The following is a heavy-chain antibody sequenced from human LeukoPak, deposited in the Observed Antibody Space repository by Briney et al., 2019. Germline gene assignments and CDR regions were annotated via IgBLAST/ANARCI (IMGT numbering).Heavy chain of an antibody. Sequence: GGSLRLSCAASGFTFSSYAMSWIRQAPGKGLEWVSAISGSGGSTYYADSVKGRFTISRDNSKNTLYLQMNSLRAEDTAVYYCARFYYEKWFGELLIDYWGQGTLVTVSS. CDR1: GFTFSSYA. V-gene: IGHV3-23*01. CDR3: ARFYYEKWFGELLIDY. CDR2: ISGSGGST. D-gene: IGHD3-10*01. J-gene: IGHJ4*02.